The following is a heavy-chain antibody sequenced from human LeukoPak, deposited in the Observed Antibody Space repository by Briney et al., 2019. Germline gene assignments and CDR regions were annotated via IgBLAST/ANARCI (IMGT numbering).Heavy chain of an antibody. CDR1: GGSISSGGYY. CDR3: ARDLRAGKEYFQH. CDR2: IYYSGST. J-gene: IGHJ1*01. V-gene: IGHV4-31*03. D-gene: IGHD6-19*01. Sequence: SETLSLTCTVSGGSISSGGYYWSWIRQHPGKGLEWIGYIYYSGSTYYNPSLKSRVTISVDTSKNQFSLKLSSVTAADTAVYYCARDLRAGKEYFQHWGRGTLVTVSS.